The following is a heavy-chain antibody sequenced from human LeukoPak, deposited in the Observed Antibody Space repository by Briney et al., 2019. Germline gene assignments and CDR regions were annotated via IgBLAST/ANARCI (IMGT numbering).Heavy chain of an antibody. J-gene: IGHJ4*02. CDR1: GFTFSSYA. Sequence: GGSLRLSCAASGFTFSSYAMSWVRQAPGKGLEWVSSLSGSGDNTYYADSVKGRFTISRDNSKNTLYLQMNSLRAEDTAVYYCAKDPASAVVAAPLFDYWGQGTLVTVSS. V-gene: IGHV3-23*01. D-gene: IGHD2-15*01. CDR2: LSGSGDNT. CDR3: AKDPASAVVAAPLFDY.